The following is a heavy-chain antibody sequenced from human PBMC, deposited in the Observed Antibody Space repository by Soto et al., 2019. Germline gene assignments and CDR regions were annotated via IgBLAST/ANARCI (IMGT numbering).Heavy chain of an antibody. CDR3: AGASYGSGSGVA. J-gene: IGHJ5*02. V-gene: IGHV3-53*04. CDR2: IYSGGGT. CDR1: GFTVSSNY. Sequence: EVQLVESGGGLVQPGGSLRLSCAASGFTVSSNYMSWVRQAPVKGLEWVSVIYSGGGTYYADSVKGRFTISRHNSKNTLYLQMNLPRPEDTAVYYCAGASYGSGSGVAWGQGTLVTVSS. D-gene: IGHD3-10*01.